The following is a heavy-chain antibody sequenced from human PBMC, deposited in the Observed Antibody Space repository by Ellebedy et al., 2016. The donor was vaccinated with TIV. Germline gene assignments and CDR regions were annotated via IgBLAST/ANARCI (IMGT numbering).Heavy chain of an antibody. CDR1: GGTFSSYG. CDR3: AKDGTIMGVAFIAYFFDY. D-gene: IGHD3-3*01. J-gene: IGHJ4*02. Sequence: ASVKVSCKASGGTFSSYGINWVRQAPGQGLEWMGRVIPILGRPDYAKNFQGRVTIYADKSTGTPYLELSSLRAEDTAVYYSAKDGTIMGVAFIAYFFDYWGQGTLVTVSS. V-gene: IGHV1-69*04. CDR2: VIPILGRP.